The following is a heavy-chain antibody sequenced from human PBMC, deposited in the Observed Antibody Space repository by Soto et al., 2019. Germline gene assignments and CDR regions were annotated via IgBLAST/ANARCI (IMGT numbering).Heavy chain of an antibody. D-gene: IGHD3-10*01. V-gene: IGHV3-48*02. CDR3: ARDAGSWGY. Sequence: EVQLVESGGGLVQPGGSLRLSCAASGFTVTTYSMNWVRQAPGKGLEWVSYISSRSSTTYYADSVTGRFTISRNNAKNSLYLQMNSLRDEDTAVYYCARDAGSWGYWGQGTLVTVSS. CDR2: ISSRSSTT. J-gene: IGHJ4*02. CDR1: GFTVTTYS.